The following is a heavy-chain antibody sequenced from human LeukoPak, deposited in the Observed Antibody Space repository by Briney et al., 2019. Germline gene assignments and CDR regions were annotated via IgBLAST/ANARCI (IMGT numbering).Heavy chain of an antibody. CDR2: ISGSGTYI. J-gene: IGHJ6*03. V-gene: IGHV3-21*01. D-gene: IGHD4-11*01. Sequence: GGSLRLSCAASGFTFSSYSMNWVRQAPGKGLEWVSSISGSGTYIYYADSVQGRFTISRDNAKNSLYLQMNSLRAEDTAVYYCARVGYTNTFGYYYYYMDVWAKGTMVTVSS. CDR3: ARVGYTNTFGYYYYYMDV. CDR1: GFTFSSYS.